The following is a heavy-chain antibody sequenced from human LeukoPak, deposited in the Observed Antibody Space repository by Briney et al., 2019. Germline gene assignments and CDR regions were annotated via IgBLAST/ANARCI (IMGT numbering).Heavy chain of an antibody. J-gene: IGHJ4*02. CDR2: ISGSGGST. CDR3: AKKSLGSGSSGYYFDY. CDR1: EFTFSSYA. Sequence: GGSLRLSCAASEFTFSSYAMSWVRQAPGKGLEWVSGISGSGGSTYYADSVKGRFTISRDNSKNTVYLQMNNLRAEDTAVYYCAKKSLGSGSSGYYFDYWGQGTLVTVSS. D-gene: IGHD1-26*01. V-gene: IGHV3-23*01.